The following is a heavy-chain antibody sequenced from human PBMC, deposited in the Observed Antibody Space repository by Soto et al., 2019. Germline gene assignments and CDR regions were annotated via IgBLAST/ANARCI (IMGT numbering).Heavy chain of an antibody. J-gene: IGHJ4*02. Sequence: QVQLQQWGAGLLKPSETLSLTCAIYGGPFSGYYWNWIRQPPGKGLEWIGEINHGGSTNYNQSLKSRVTMSVDTSRNQFSLRLSSVTAADTAVYYCARDRQRGYCTGGDCYSYFDYWGQGTQVIVSS. D-gene: IGHD2-8*02. V-gene: IGHV4-34*01. CDR3: ARDRQRGYCTGGDCYSYFDY. CDR1: GGPFSGYY. CDR2: INHGGST.